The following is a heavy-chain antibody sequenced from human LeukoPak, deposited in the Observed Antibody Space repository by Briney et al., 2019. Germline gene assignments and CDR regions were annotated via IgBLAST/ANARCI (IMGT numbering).Heavy chain of an antibody. CDR1: GGSIRSSSYS. CDR2: MHYSGST. Sequence: SETLSPTCTVSGGSIRSSSYSWGWIRQPPGKGLEWIGNMHYSGSTYYNPSLKSRVTISVDTSKNQFSLKLSSVTAADTAVYYCARLYSSSCYFDYWGQGTLVTVSS. V-gene: IGHV4-39*01. CDR3: ARLYSSSCYFDY. J-gene: IGHJ4*02. D-gene: IGHD6-13*01.